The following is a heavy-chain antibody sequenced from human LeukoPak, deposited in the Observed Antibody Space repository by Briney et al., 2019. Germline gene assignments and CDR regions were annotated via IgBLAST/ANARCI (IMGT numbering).Heavy chain of an antibody. J-gene: IGHJ4*02. V-gene: IGHV3-23*01. D-gene: IGHD2-2*02. CDR2: ISGSGGST. CDR3: AKVLCSSTSCYTHPFDY. CDR1: GFTFSSYA. Sequence: PGGSLRLSCAASGFTFSSYAMSWVRQAPGKGLEWVSAISGSGGSTYYADSVKGRFTISRDNSKNTLYLQMNSLRAEDTAVYYCAKVLCSSTSCYTHPFDYWGQGTLVTVSS.